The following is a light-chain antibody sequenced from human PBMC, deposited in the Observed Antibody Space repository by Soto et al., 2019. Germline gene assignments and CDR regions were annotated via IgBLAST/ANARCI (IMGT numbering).Light chain of an antibody. CDR3: QQYNNWPPLT. Sequence: EIVMTQSPATLSVSPGERATLSCRASQSVSSNLAWYQQKHSQAPRLLINGASTRATGIPARFSGSGSGTEFTLTISSLQSEDFAVYYCQQYNNWPPLTFGGGTKVDIK. J-gene: IGKJ4*01. CDR2: GAS. CDR1: QSVSSN. V-gene: IGKV3-15*01.